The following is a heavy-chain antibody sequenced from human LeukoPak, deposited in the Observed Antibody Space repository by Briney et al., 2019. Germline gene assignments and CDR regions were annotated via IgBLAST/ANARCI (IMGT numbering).Heavy chain of an antibody. V-gene: IGHV4-59*12. J-gene: IGHJ5*02. D-gene: IGHD3-9*01. CDR2: IYDSGST. CDR1: GGSISSYY. CDR3: ARGRNGLRYFDWPRGICGWFDP. Sequence: SETLSLTCTVSGGSISSYYWSWIRQPPGKGLEWIGYIYDSGSTNYNPSLKSRVTISVDTSKNQFSLKLSSVTAADTAVYYCARGRNGLRYFDWPRGICGWFDPWGQGTLVTVSS.